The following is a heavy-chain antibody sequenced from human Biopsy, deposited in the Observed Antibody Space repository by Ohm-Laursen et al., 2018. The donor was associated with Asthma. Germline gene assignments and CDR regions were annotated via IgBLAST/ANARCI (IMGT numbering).Heavy chain of an antibody. CDR2: ISYDGSNK. J-gene: IGHJ6*02. D-gene: IGHD6-13*01. Sequence: SLRLSCAASGFTFSSYGMHWVRQAPGKGLEWVAVISYDGSNKYYADSVKGRFTISRDNSKNTLYLQMNSLRAEDTAVYYCARDFLFQHSSSWYYYYYGMDVWGQGTTVTVSS. CDR1: GFTFSSYG. V-gene: IGHV3-30*03. CDR3: ARDFLFQHSSSWYYYYYGMDV.